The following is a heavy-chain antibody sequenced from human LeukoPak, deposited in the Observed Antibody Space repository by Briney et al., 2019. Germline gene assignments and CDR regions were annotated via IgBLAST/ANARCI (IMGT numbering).Heavy chain of an antibody. D-gene: IGHD2-15*01. CDR1: GYTFTSYD. CDR3: AVTGYLGTYRPRGLSDADY. CDR2: MNPNSGNT. J-gene: IGHJ4*02. V-gene: IGHV1-8*01. Sequence: ASVKVSCKASGYTFTSYDINWVRQATGQGLEWMGWMNPNSGNTGYAQKFQGRVTMTRNTSISTAYMEVSSLRSEDTAVYYCAVTGYLGTYRPRGLSDADYWGQGTLVSVSS.